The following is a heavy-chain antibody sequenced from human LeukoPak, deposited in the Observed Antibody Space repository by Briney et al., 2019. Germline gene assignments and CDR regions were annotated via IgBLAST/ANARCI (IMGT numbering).Heavy chain of an antibody. J-gene: IGHJ4*02. V-gene: IGHV4-59*08. CDR3: ARSAISGYFLFTF. CDR2: IYYSGST. D-gene: IGHD3-22*01. CDR1: GGSISSYY. Sequence: PSETLSLTCTVSGGSISSYYWSWIRQPPGKGLEWIGYIYYSGSTNYNPSLKSRLTISVDTSKNQFFLKLSSVTAADTAVYYCARSAISGYFLFTFWGQGTLVTVSS.